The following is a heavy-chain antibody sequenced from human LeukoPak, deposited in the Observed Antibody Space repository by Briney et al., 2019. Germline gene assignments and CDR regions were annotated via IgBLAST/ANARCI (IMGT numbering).Heavy chain of an antibody. CDR2: ISYSGRT. CDR3: ARDGRYYDSSGYYPLFDY. J-gene: IGHJ4*02. D-gene: IGHD3-22*01. CDR1: GGSIGSSF. Sequence: KPSETLSLTCSVSGGSIGSSFWNWIRLSPGKGLEWIGYISYSGRTNYNPSLKSRVTISVDTSKNQFSLKLSSVTAADTAVYYCARDGRYYDSSGYYPLFDYWGQGTLVTVSS. V-gene: IGHV4-59*13.